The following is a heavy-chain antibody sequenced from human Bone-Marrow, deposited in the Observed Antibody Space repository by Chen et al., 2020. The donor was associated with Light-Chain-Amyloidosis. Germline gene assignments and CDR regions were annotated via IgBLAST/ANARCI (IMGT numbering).Heavy chain of an antibody. V-gene: IGHV5-51*01. CDR2: IYPDDSDA. J-gene: IGHJ4*02. CDR3: ARRRDGYNFDY. CDR1: GYTCPNYW. Sequence: EVQLEQSGPEVKKPGESLKISCKGSGYTCPNYWIGWVRQMPGKGLVWRGVIYPDDSDARYSPSFEGQVTISADKSITTAYLQWRSLKASDTAMYYCARRRDGYNFDYWGQGTLVTVSS. D-gene: IGHD5-12*01.